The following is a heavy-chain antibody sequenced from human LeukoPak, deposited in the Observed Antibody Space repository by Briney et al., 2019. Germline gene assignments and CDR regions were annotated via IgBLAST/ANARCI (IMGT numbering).Heavy chain of an antibody. CDR3: ARDNVVAALDY. CDR1: GGTFSSYA. J-gene: IGHJ4*02. Sequence: ASVKVSCKASGGTFSSYAISWVRQAPGQGLEWMGRIVPILGIANYAQKFQGRVTITADKSTSTAYMELSSLRSEDTAVYYCARDNVVAALDYWGQGTLVTVSS. CDR2: IVPILGIA. D-gene: IGHD2-15*01. V-gene: IGHV1-69*04.